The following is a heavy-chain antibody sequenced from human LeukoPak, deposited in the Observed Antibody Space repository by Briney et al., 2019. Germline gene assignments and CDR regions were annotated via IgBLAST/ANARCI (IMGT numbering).Heavy chain of an antibody. V-gene: IGHV1-3*01. D-gene: IGHD3-3*01. J-gene: IGHJ6*02. CDR3: ARLRSDDFWSGYYRYGASRYGMDV. CDR2: INAGNGNT. Sequence: ASVKVSCKASGYTFTSYAMHWVRQAPGQRLEWMGWINAGNGNTKYSQKFQGRVTITADESTSTAYMELSSLRSEDTAVYYCARLRSDDFWSGYYRYGASRYGMDVWGQGTTVTVSS. CDR1: GYTFTSYA.